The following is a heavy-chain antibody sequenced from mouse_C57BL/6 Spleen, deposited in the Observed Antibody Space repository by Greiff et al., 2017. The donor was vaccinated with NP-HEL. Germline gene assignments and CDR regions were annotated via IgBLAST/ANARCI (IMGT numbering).Heavy chain of an antibody. D-gene: IGHD2-12*01. CDR3: ARNRRYDGSYYAMDY. CDR1: GFSLTSYG. V-gene: IGHV2-2*01. Sequence: QVQLKESGPGLVQPSQSLSITCTVSGFSLTSYGVHWVRQSPGKGLEWLGVIWSGGSTDYNAAFISRLSISKDNSKSQVFFKMNSLQADDTAIYYCARNRRYDGSYYAMDYWGQGTSVTVSS. J-gene: IGHJ4*01. CDR2: IWSGGST.